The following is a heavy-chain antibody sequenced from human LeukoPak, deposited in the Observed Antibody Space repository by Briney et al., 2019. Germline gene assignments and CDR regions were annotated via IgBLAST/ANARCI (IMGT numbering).Heavy chain of an antibody. Sequence: SETLSLTCTVSGGSISSYYWSWIRQPPGKGLEWIGYIHYSGSTNYNPSLKSRVTISVDTSKNQFSLKLSSVTAADTAVYYCARRANGYYYYGMDVWGQGTTVTVSS. CDR1: GGSISSYY. V-gene: IGHV4-59*08. CDR3: ARRANGYYYYGMDV. D-gene: IGHD1-1*01. J-gene: IGHJ6*02. CDR2: IHYSGST.